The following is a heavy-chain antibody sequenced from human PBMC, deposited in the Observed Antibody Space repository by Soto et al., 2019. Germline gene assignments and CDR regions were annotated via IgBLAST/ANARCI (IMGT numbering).Heavy chain of an antibody. J-gene: IGHJ2*01. V-gene: IGHV5-51*01. D-gene: IGHD2-21*02. CDR3: ARLGDCDNDCYTGGFFDL. CDR1: GYRFTSYW. Sequence: EVQLVQSGAEVKKPGESLKISCKGSGYRFTSYWIGWVRQMPGKGLEWMGIIYPGDSDTRYSPSFQGQVIISADKSISTAYLQWSSLKASDTAIYYCARLGDCDNDCYTGGFFDLWGRGTLVTVSS. CDR2: IYPGDSDT.